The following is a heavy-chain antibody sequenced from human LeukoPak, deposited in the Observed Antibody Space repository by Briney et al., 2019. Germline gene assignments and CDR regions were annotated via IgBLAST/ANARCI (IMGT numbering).Heavy chain of an antibody. CDR3: ARVAAEVVGVPGAIGFGWLRRDYYYMDV. V-gene: IGHV1-46*01. J-gene: IGHJ6*03. CDR1: GYTFTSYY. CDR2: INPSGGST. D-gene: IGHD2-2*02. Sequence: GASVKVSCKASGYTFTSYYMHWVRQAPGQGLEWMGIINPSGGSTSYAQKFQGRVTMTRDMSTSTDYMELSGLRSEDTAVYYCARVAAEVVGVPGAIGFGWLRRDYYYMDVWGKGTTVIVSS.